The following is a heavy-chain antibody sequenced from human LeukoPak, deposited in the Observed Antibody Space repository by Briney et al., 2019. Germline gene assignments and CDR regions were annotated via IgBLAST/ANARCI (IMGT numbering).Heavy chain of an antibody. CDR2: TNINGDT. CDR3: ARTARVFDY. D-gene: IGHD5-18*01. Sequence: SETLSLSCAVSGFSITNMYWSWIRQPPGKGLEVIGYTNINGDTNYNPSLKSRVSISLDTSKNQLSLKMTSVTAADTAVYYCARTARVFDYWGQGILVTVSS. CDR1: GFSITNMY. V-gene: IGHV4-4*09. J-gene: IGHJ4*02.